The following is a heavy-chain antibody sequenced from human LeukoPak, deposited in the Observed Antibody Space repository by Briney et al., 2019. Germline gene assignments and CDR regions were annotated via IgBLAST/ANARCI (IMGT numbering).Heavy chain of an antibody. CDR3: ARNGAGKSSNWFDP. CDR1: GFTFSDYY. D-gene: IGHD3-10*01. Sequence: PGGSLRLSCAASGFTFSDYYMSWIRQAPGKGLDWLSYISSSGSTIYYADSVKGRFTISRDNAKNSLYLQMNSLRAEDTAVYYCARNGAGKSSNWFDPWGQGTLVTVSS. V-gene: IGHV3-11*01. CDR2: ISSSGSTI. J-gene: IGHJ5*02.